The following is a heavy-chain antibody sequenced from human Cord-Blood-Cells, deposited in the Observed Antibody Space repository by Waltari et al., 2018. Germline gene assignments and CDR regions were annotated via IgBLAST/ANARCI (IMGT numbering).Heavy chain of an antibody. Sequence: QVQLPESGPGLVKPSETLSLTCHVSGGSISSSYWGWIREPPGKGLELFGYIYYSGRTNYNPSHMRQVTISVDTSKNQFSLKRSSVTAADTAVYYCARADMYRSWYFDLWGRGTLVTVSS. CDR3: ARADMYRSWYFDL. J-gene: IGHJ2*01. CDR1: GGSISSSY. V-gene: IGHV4-59*01. CDR2: IYYSGRT. D-gene: IGHD2-8*01.